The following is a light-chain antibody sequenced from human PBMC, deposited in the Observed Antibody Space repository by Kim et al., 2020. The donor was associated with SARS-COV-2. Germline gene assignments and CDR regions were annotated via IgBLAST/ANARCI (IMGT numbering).Light chain of an antibody. V-gene: IGKV1-5*03. CDR3: QQYKTYPWT. J-gene: IGKJ1*01. CDR2: KAS. Sequence: AAVGDRVTITCRASQNINSWLALYQQKPGKAPKLLIYKASSLESGVPSRFSGSGSGTEFTLTISSLQPDDFATYYCQQYKTYPWTFGQGTKVDIK. CDR1: QNINSW.